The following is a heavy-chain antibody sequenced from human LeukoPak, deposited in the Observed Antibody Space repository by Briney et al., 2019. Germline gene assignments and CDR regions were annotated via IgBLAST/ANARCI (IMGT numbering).Heavy chain of an antibody. Sequence: GASVKVSCKASGYTFTSYGIGWVRQAPGQGLEWMGWISPYNDNTNYAQKLQGRVTLTLDTSTSTAYMELRSLRSDDTAVYYCARVPRIAAAGTKTTRWFDPWGQGTLVTVSS. CDR3: ARVPRIAAAGTKTTRWFDP. CDR1: GYTFTSYG. CDR2: ISPYNDNT. J-gene: IGHJ5*02. D-gene: IGHD6-13*01. V-gene: IGHV1-18*01.